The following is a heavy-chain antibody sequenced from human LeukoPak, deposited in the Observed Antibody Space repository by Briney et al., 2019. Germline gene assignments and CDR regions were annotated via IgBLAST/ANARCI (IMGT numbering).Heavy chain of an antibody. CDR3: ARLLQGGWFDP. CDR1: GGSISSGDYY. Sequence: PSQTLSLTCTVSGGSISSGDYYWSWIRQPPGKGLEWIGYIYYSGSTYYNPSLKSRVTISVDTSKNQFSLKLSSVTAADTAMYYCARLLQGGWFDPWGQGTLVTVSS. D-gene: IGHD2-15*01. V-gene: IGHV4-30-4*08. J-gene: IGHJ5*02. CDR2: IYYSGST.